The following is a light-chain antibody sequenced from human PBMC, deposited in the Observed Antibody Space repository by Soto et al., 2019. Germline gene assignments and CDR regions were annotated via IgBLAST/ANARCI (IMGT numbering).Light chain of an antibody. J-gene: IGKJ4*01. V-gene: IGKV3-20*01. CDR2: GAS. CDR1: QSVSSSY. CDR3: KQYGTSPLT. Sequence: EIVLTQSPGTLSLSPGERATLSCRASQSVSSSYLAWYQQKLGQAPRLLIYGASSRATGIPDRFSGSGSGTDFTLTISRLEPEDFAVYYCKQYGTSPLTFGGGTKVDIK.